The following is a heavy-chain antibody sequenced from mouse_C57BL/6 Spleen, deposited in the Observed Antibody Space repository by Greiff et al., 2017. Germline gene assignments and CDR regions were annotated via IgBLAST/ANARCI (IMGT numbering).Heavy chain of an antibody. Sequence: VQLKESGGDLVKPGGSLKLSCAASGFTFSSYVMSWVRQTPDKRLEWVATISRGGSYTSYPDSVKGRFTISRDNAKNTLYLQMTSVKSEDKDMNNSARRTTIVYIDVWGTGTTVTVSS. J-gene: IGHJ1*03. CDR3: ARRTTIVYIDV. D-gene: IGHD2-12*01. V-gene: IGHV5-6*01. CDR1: GFTFSSYV. CDR2: ISRGGSYT.